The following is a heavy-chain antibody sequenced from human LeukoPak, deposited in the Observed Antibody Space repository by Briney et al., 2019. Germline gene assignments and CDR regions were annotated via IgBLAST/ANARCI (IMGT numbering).Heavy chain of an antibody. J-gene: IGHJ4*02. V-gene: IGHV3-48*03. CDR3: ASFSDY. CDR1: GFTFSSYE. CDR2: MSGSGSSV. Sequence: GGTLRLSCAASGFTFSSYEMTWVRQAPGRGLEWVSFMSGSGSSVSYADSVKGRFTISSDNAKNSLYLQMNNLRAEDTAVYYCASFSDYWGQGALVTVSA.